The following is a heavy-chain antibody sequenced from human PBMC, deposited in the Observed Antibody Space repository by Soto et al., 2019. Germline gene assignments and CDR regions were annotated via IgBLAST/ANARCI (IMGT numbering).Heavy chain of an antibody. Sequence: SDTLSLTCTVSGGSIRSRSHYWAWIRQPPGKGLEWIGSLYYGGTTYYNPSLKSRITISIDSSTKQLLLNLSLRTAADKAVYFCVRQGEAVTGVNCCDPWGQGTLVTVPS. V-gene: IGHV4-39*01. CDR1: GGSIRSRSHY. CDR3: VRQGEAVTGVNCCDP. D-gene: IGHD2-8*01. J-gene: IGHJ5*02. CDR2: LYYGGTT.